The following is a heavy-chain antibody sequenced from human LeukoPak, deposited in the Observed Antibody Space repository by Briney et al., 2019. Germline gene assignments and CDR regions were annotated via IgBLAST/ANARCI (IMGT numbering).Heavy chain of an antibody. D-gene: IGHD3-10*01. V-gene: IGHV3-23*01. Sequence: QPGGSLRLSCAASGLTFSSYPMTWVSQAPGKGLEWVSAISGGGGSTHYADSVKGRFTISRDNSKNTLYLQMNSLRAEDTAVYFCAKGAYFSGSYGFAFDYWGQGTLVTVSS. CDR2: ISGGGGST. J-gene: IGHJ4*02. CDR3: AKGAYFSGSYGFAFDY. CDR1: GLTFSSYP.